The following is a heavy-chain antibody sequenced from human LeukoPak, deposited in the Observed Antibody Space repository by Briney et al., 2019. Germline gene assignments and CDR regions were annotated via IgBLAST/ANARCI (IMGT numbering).Heavy chain of an antibody. V-gene: IGHV3-30-3*01. Sequence: GRSLRLSCAASGFTFSSYAMHWVRQAPGKGLEWVAVISYDGSNKYYADSVKGRFTISRDNSKNTLYLQMNSLRAEDTAVYYCAREGSCGWYGIGSYYYYGMDVWGQGTTVTVSS. CDR2: ISYDGSNK. CDR1: GFTFSSYA. CDR3: AREGSCGWYGIGSYYYYGMDV. D-gene: IGHD6-19*01. J-gene: IGHJ6*02.